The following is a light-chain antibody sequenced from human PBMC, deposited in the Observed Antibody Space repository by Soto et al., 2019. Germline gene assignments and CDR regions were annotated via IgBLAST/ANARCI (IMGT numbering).Light chain of an antibody. J-gene: IGLJ2*01. V-gene: IGLV2-14*01. CDR3: SSYAITSTVL. CDR2: EVS. Sequence: QSVLTQPASVSGSPGQSITISCTGTSSDVGGYNYVSWYQQHPDKAPKLMIYEVSNRPSGVSNRFSGSKSGNTASLTISGLQAEDEADYYCSSYAITSTVLFGGGTKVPVL. CDR1: SSDVGGYNY.